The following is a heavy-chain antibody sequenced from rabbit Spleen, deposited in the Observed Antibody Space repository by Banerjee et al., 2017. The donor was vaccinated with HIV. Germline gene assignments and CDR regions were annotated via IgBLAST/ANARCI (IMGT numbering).Heavy chain of an antibody. J-gene: IGHJ6*01. CDR3: ARDGAGGSYFAL. D-gene: IGHD8-1*01. CDR2: ISAGSGTI. V-gene: IGHV1S40*01. CDR1: GFSFSSGDY. Sequence: QSLEESGGDLFQPGGSLALTCTASGFSFSSGDYMCWVRQAPGKGLEWIACISAGSGTIWYASWAKGRFTISKTSSTTVDLQMPSLTVADTATYFCARDGAGGSYFALWGQGTLVTVS.